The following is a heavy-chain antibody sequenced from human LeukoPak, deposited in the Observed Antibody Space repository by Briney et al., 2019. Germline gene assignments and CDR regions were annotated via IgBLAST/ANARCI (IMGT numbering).Heavy chain of an antibody. V-gene: IGHV5-51*01. CDR1: GYTFTSYW. Sequence: PSESLTLSCTDPGYTFTSYWIGWVRQMPGKGLEWMGIIYPGDSDTRYSPSFQGQVTISADKSIYTAYLQWSSLKASDTAMYYCTIHSGNSGQAYWGQGTLVTVSS. J-gene: IGHJ4*02. CDR3: TIHSGNSGQAY. CDR2: IYPGDSDT. D-gene: IGHD4-23*01.